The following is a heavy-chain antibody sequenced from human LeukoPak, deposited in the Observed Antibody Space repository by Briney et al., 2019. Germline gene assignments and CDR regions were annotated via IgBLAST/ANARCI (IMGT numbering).Heavy chain of an antibody. V-gene: IGHV4-59*01. CDR2: IYYSGST. CDR3: ARGGGGWDPFDY. J-gene: IGHJ4*02. Sequence: SETLSLTCTVSGGSISSYYWSWIRQPPGKGLEWIGYIYYSGSTNYNPSLKSRVTISVDTSKNQFSLKLSSVTAADTAVYYCARGGGGWDPFDYWGQGTLVTVSS. D-gene: IGHD6-19*01. CDR1: GGSISSYY.